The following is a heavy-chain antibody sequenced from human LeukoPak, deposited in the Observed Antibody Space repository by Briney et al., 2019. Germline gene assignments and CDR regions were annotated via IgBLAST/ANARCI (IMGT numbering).Heavy chain of an antibody. CDR1: GGTFSSYA. J-gene: IGHJ5*02. CDR2: IIPIFGTA. Sequence: SVKVSCKASGGTFSSYAISWVRQAPGQGLEWMGGIIPIFGTANYAQKFQGRVTITADESTSTAYMELSSLRSENTAVYYCAREAAAASNWFDPWGQGTLVTVSS. V-gene: IGHV1-69*01. CDR3: AREAAAASNWFDP. D-gene: IGHD6-13*01.